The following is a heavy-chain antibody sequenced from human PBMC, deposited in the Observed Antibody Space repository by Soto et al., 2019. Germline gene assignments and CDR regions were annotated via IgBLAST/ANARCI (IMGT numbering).Heavy chain of an antibody. J-gene: IGHJ4*02. Sequence: QVQLVHSGAEVKKPGASVKVSCKASGYTFITYGVSWVRQAPGQGLDWLGWISTYNGNTRYAERLQGRVTMTTDTTTNTAYMELRNLRSDDTAVYYCARGLTDYYDNSANYFLDYWGQGTLVTVSS. V-gene: IGHV1-18*01. D-gene: IGHD3-22*01. CDR3: ARGLTDYYDNSANYFLDY. CDR1: GYTFITYG. CDR2: ISTYNGNT.